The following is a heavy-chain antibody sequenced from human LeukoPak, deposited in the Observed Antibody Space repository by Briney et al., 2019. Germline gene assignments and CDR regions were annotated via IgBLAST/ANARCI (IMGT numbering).Heavy chain of an antibody. J-gene: IGHJ3*02. D-gene: IGHD3-22*01. CDR3: ARGEDYYDSSGYWNDAFDI. CDR2: IIPIFGTA. Sequence: SVKVSCKASGGTFSSYAISWVRQAPGQGLEWMGGIIPIFGTANYAQKFQGRVTITADESTSTAYMELSSLRSEDTAVYYCARGEDYYDSSGYWNDAFDIWGQGTMVTVSS. CDR1: GGTFSSYA. V-gene: IGHV1-69*13.